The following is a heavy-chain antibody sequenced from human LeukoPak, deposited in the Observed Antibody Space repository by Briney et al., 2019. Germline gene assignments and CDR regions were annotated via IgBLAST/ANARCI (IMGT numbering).Heavy chain of an antibody. V-gene: IGHV3-23*01. CDR3: ARDYRTVTIFDY. CDR2: ISGSGGST. Sequence: GGSLRLSCAASGFTFSSYAMSRVRQAPGKGLEWVSAISGSGGSTYYADSVKGRFTISRDNAKNSLYLQMNSLRAEDTAVYYCARDYRTVTIFDYWGQGTLVTVSS. D-gene: IGHD4-17*01. J-gene: IGHJ4*02. CDR1: GFTFSSYA.